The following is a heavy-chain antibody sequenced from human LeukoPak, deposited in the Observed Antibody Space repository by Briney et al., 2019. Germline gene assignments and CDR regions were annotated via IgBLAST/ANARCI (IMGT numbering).Heavy chain of an antibody. CDR3: AREYYDFRSGYLDY. D-gene: IGHD3-3*01. J-gene: IGHJ4*02. Sequence: PGRSLRLSCAASGFTFSSYAMHWVRQAPGKGLEWVAVISYDGSNKYYADSVKGRFTISRDNSKNTLYLQMNSLRAEDTAVYYCAREYYDFRSGYLDYWGQGTLVTVSS. CDR1: GFTFSSYA. V-gene: IGHV3-30-3*01. CDR2: ISYDGSNK.